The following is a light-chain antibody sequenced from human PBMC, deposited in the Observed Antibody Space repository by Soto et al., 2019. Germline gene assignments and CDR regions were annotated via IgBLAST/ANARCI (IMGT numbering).Light chain of an antibody. CDR1: QSVVHRDGNTY. Sequence: DVVVTQSPLSLPVTLGQAASISFRSSQSVVHRDGNTYLSWFRQRPGQSPRRLIYKVSNREAGVPDRFSGSGSGTDFTLKISRVEAEDVGLYYCMQGSHWPPITFGQGTRLEIK. CDR2: KVS. CDR3: MQGSHWPPIT. J-gene: IGKJ5*01. V-gene: IGKV2-30*02.